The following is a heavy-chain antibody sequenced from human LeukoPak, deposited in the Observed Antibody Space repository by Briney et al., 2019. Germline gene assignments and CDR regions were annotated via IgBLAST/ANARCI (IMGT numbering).Heavy chain of an antibody. CDR3: ARAARLSGGLSWFDP. D-gene: IGHD2-15*01. CDR1: GGSISSSSYY. V-gene: IGHV4-39*01. Sequence: SETLSLTCTVSGGSISSSSYYWGWIRQPPGKGLEWIGSIYYSGSTYYNPSLKSRVTISVDTSKNQFSLKLSSVTAADTAVYYCARAARLSGGLSWFDPWGQGTLVTVSS. CDR2: IYYSGST. J-gene: IGHJ5*02.